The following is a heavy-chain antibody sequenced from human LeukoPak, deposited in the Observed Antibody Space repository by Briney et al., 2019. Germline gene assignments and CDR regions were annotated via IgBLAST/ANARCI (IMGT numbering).Heavy chain of an antibody. CDR1: GGSISSSSYY. CDR3: AREDREIAVAGPDYYYYYGMDV. CDR2: IYYSGST. V-gene: IGHV4-39*07. Sequence: SETLSLTCTVSGGSISSSSYYWGWIRQPPGKGLEWIGSIYYSGSTYYNPSLKSRVTISVDTSKNQFSLKLSSVTAADTAVYYCAREDREIAVAGPDYYYYYGMDVWGQGTTVTVSS. D-gene: IGHD6-19*01. J-gene: IGHJ6*02.